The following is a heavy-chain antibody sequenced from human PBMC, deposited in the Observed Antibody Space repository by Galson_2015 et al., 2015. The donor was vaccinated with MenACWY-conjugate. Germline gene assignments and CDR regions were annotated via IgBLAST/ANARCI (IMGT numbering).Heavy chain of an antibody. CDR1: GGSISSTTYY. J-gene: IGHJ5*02. D-gene: IGHD7-27*01. V-gene: IGHV4-39*07. CDR2: IYYSGST. Sequence: LSLTCTVSGGSISSTTYYWGWIRPPPGKGLEWIGSIYYSGSTYYNPSLKSRVTMSVDTSKNQFSLNLSSVTAADTAVYYCARDRWGYWFDPWGQGTRVTVSS. CDR3: ARDRWGYWFDP.